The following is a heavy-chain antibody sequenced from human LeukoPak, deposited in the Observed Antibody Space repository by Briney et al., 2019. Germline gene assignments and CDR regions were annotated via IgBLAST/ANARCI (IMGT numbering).Heavy chain of an antibody. J-gene: IGHJ5*02. CDR1: GDSISSSNYY. CDR3: ARPTPSGSYLNWFDP. CDR2: ISYSGNT. D-gene: IGHD1-26*01. Sequence: SSETLSLTCTVSGDSISSSNYYWGWIRQPPGKGLEWIGSISYSGNTYYNPSLKSRVTISVDTSKNQFSLKLNSVTAADTAVYCCARPTPSGSYLNWFDPWGQGTLVTVSS. V-gene: IGHV4-39*01.